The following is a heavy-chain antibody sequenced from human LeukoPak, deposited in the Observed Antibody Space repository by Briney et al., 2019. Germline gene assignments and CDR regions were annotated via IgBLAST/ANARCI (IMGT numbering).Heavy chain of an antibody. CDR3: AKGYCRGNSCYDDRGAFDY. V-gene: IGHV4-38-2*02. Sequence: NASETLSLTCSVSGYSISSGNYWGWIRLPPGKGPQWIGSIYHSGSTYYNPSLKSRVTISVDTSKNQFSLKLSSVTAADTAVYYCAKGYCRGNSCYDDRGAFDYWGQGTLVTVSS. D-gene: IGHD2-2*01. J-gene: IGHJ4*02. CDR1: GYSISSGNY. CDR2: IYHSGST.